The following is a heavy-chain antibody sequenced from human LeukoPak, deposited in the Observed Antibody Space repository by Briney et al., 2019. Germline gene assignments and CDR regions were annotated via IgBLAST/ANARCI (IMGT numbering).Heavy chain of an antibody. J-gene: IGHJ6*02. CDR1: GFTFSSYW. CDR3: ARDLVPAAIFFGPYGMDV. D-gene: IGHD2-2*01. CDR2: INSDGSST. Sequence: GGSLRLTCAASGFTFSSYWMHWVRQAPGKGLVWVSRINSDGSSTSYADSVKGRFTISRDNAKNTLYLQMNSLRAEDTAVYYCARDLVPAAIFFGPYGMDVWGQGTTVTVSS. V-gene: IGHV3-74*01.